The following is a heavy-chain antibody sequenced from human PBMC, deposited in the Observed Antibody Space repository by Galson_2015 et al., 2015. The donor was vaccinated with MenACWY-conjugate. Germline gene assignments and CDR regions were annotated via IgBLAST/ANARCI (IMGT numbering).Heavy chain of an antibody. CDR1: GGSVSSSNYY. V-gene: IGHV4-39*07. D-gene: IGHD6-19*01. J-gene: IGHJ4*02. CDR3: ARGQQWLVLIDS. CDR2: IYYSGKT. Sequence: SEPLSLTCTVSGGSVSSSNYYWGWLRQPPGKGLEWIGTIYYSGKTSDNPSLKSRVTVPVDTSKNQFSLKLSSMTAADTAVYYCARGQQWLVLIDSWGQGTLVTVSS.